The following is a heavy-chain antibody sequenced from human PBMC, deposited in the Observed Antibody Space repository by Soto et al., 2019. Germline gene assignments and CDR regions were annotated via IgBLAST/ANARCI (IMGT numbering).Heavy chain of an antibody. D-gene: IGHD5-18*01. J-gene: IGHJ4*02. CDR3: AAHNTRDTAMAYYFDY. CDR2: ISAYNGNT. CDR1: GYTFTSYG. V-gene: IGHV1-18*01. Sequence: ASVKVSCKASGYTFTSYGISWVRQAPGQGLEWMGWISAYNGNTNYAQKLQGRVTMTTDTSTSTAYMELRSLRSDDTAVYYCAAHNTRDTAMAYYFDYWGQGTLVTVSS.